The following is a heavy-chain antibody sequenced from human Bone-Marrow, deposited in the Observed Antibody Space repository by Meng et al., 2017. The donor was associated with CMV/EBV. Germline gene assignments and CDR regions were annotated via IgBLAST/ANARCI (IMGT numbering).Heavy chain of an antibody. CDR2: ISAYNGNT. J-gene: IGHJ4*02. V-gene: IGHV1-18*01. D-gene: IGHD6-13*01. CDR1: GYTFTSYG. Sequence: ASAKVSCKASGYTFTSYGISWVRQAPGQGLEWMGWISAYNGNTNYAQKFQGRVTMTRDTSTSTVYMELSSLRAEDTAVYYCARDLSIAAAYLLDYWGQGTLVTVSS. CDR3: ARDLSIAAAYLLDY.